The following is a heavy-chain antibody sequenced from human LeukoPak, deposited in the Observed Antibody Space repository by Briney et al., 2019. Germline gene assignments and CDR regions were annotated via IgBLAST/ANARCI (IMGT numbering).Heavy chain of an antibody. CDR3: AREREAINFDY. CDR1: GFTFSSYG. J-gene: IGHJ4*02. Sequence: GGSLRLSCAASGFTFSSYGMHWVRQAPGKGLEWVAVIWYDGSNKYYADSVKGRFTISRDNSKNTLYLQMNNLRAEDTAVYYCAREREAINFDYWGQGTLVTVSS. CDR2: IWYDGSNK. V-gene: IGHV3-33*01.